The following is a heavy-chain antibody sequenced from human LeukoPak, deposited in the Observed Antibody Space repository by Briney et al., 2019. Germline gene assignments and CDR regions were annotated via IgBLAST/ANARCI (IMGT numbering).Heavy chain of an antibody. D-gene: IGHD6-19*01. V-gene: IGHV1-2*02. CDR1: GYTFTGYY. Sequence: ASVKVSCKASGYTFTGYYMHWVRQAPGQGLEWMGWIPPNSGGTNYAQKFQGRVNMTRDTPLSTAYMELSRQRSDDPAVSYFARVKAAAVAGNFDFWGQGTLVTVSS. CDR3: ARVKAAAVAGNFDF. CDR2: IPPNSGGT. J-gene: IGHJ4*02.